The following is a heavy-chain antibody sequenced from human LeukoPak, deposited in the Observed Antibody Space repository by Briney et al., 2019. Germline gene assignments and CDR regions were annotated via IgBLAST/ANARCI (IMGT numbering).Heavy chain of an antibody. CDR1: GFTFGGYG. V-gene: IGHV3-33*01. J-gene: IGHJ4*02. CDR3: TRYNNDHFDY. CDR2: IAYDGSRA. Sequence: PGGSLRLSCAGSGFTFGGYGMHWFRQTPGKGLEWVAGIAYDGSRAFYADSVKGRFTISRDNSKNTMSVQMDDLRAEDTAVYYCTRYNNDHFDYWGQGTLVTVSS. D-gene: IGHD1-14*01.